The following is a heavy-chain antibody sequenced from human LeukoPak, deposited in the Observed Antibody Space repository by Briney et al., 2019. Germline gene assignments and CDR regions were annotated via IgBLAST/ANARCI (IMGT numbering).Heavy chain of an antibody. Sequence: GGSLRLSCVASGFSFKTYEMNWVRQAPGKGLEWISYISVGGSDEDYADSVKGRFSISRDNAKNSLFMQMNSLRVEDTAVYYCARDVGFNNGWPAWGQGTLVTVSS. CDR1: GFSFKTYE. CDR2: ISVGGSDE. V-gene: IGHV3-48*03. J-gene: IGHJ5*02. D-gene: IGHD6-19*01. CDR3: ARDVGFNNGWPA.